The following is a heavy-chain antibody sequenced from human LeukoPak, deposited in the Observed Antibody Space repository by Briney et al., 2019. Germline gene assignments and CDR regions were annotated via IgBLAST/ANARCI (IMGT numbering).Heavy chain of an antibody. Sequence: PGESLRLSCAASGFTFSSYSMNWVRQAPGKGLEWVSYISSSSSTIYYADSVKGRFTISRDDSRNTLYLQMNSLRGDDTAVYYCAKDVGKWESLHFFDYWGQGTLVTVSS. CDR2: ISSSSSTI. J-gene: IGHJ4*02. D-gene: IGHD1-26*01. CDR3: AKDVGKWESLHFFDY. V-gene: IGHV3-48*04. CDR1: GFTFSSYS.